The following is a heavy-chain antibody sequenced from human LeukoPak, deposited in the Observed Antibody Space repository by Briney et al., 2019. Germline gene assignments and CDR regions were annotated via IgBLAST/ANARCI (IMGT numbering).Heavy chain of an antibody. V-gene: IGHV3-48*03. Sequence: GGSLRLSCAASGFTFSSYEMNWVRQAPGKWLEWVSYISSSGSTIYYADSVKGRFTISRDNAKNSLYLQMNSLRAEDTAVYYCAELGITMIGGAWGKGTTVTISS. J-gene: IGHJ6*04. CDR1: GFTFSSYE. CDR2: ISSSGSTI. D-gene: IGHD3-10*02. CDR3: AELGITMIGGA.